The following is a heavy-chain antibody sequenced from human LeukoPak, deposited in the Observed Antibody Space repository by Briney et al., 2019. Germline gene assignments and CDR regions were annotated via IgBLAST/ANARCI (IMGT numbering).Heavy chain of an antibody. CDR1: GFTFDDYG. CDR2: INWNGGST. Sequence: GGSLRLSCAASGFTFDDYGMSWVRQAPGKGLEWVSGINWNGGSTGHADSVKGRFTISRDNAKNSLYLQMNSLRAEDTALYYCASYQYYDSSGYYLGRAFDIWGQGTMATVSS. V-gene: IGHV3-20*04. J-gene: IGHJ3*02. D-gene: IGHD3-22*01. CDR3: ASYQYYDSSGYYLGRAFDI.